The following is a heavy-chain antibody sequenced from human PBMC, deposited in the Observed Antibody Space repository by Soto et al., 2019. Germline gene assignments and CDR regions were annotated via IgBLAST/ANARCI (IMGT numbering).Heavy chain of an antibody. Sequence: LRLSCAASGFTFSDHYMDWVRQAPGKGLEWVGRARNKANSHTTEYAASVKGRFTISRDDSKNSLYLQTNSLKTEDTALYYCARATTVTDYWGQGTLVTVSS. V-gene: IGHV3-72*01. J-gene: IGHJ4*02. D-gene: IGHD4-17*01. CDR3: ARATTVTDY. CDR2: ARNKANSHTT. CDR1: GFTFSDHY.